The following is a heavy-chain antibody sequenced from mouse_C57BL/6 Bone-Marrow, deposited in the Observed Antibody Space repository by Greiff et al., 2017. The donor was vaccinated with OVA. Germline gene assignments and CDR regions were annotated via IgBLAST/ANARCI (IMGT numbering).Heavy chain of an antibody. CDR1: GYTFTSYW. V-gene: IGHV1-64*01. CDR3: ARGPGDYYGLYDAMDY. J-gene: IGHJ4*01. D-gene: IGHD1-1*01. Sequence: QVQLQQPGAELVKPGASVKLSCKASGYTFTSYWMHWVKQRPGQGLEWIGMIHPNSGSTNYNEKFKSKATLTVDKSSSTAYMQLSSLTSEDSAVYYCARGPGDYYGLYDAMDYWGQGTSVTVSS. CDR2: IHPNSGST.